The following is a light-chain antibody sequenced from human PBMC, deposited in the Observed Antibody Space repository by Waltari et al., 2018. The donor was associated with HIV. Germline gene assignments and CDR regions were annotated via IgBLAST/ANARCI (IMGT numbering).Light chain of an antibody. CDR1: SSNIGSNT. CDR3: AAWDDSLNGYVV. V-gene: IGLV1-44*01. CDR2: SNN. Sequence: QSVLTQPPSASGTPGQRVTISCSGSSSNIGSNTVNWYQQLPGTAPKLLIYSNNQRPSGVPDRCSCSKSGTSASRAISGLQSEDEADYYCAAWDDSLNGYVVFGGGTKLTVL. J-gene: IGLJ2*01.